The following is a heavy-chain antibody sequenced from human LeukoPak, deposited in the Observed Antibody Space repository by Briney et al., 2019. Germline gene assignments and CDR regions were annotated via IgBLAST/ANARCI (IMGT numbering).Heavy chain of an antibody. Sequence: GRSLRLSCAASGFTVSRNYMSWVRQAPGKGLEWVSVIYSGGSTYYADSVKGRFTISRDNSKNTLYLQMNSLRAEDTAVYYCAKAALWVVAATLDYWGQGTLVTVSS. D-gene: IGHD2-15*01. CDR2: IYSGGST. J-gene: IGHJ4*02. CDR1: GFTVSRNY. CDR3: AKAALWVVAATLDY. V-gene: IGHV3-53*01.